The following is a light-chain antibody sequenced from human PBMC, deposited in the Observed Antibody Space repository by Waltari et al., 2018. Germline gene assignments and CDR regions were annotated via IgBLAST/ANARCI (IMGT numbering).Light chain of an antibody. Sequence: QSALTQPRSVSGSPGQSVTISCSGSSSDVGAYNHVSWYQQHPDKAPKVMIYDVNKRPSGVPDLFSGSKSDNTASLTISGLQAEDEADYYCCSYAGNYILVFGGGTKLTVL. V-gene: IGLV2-11*01. J-gene: IGLJ2*01. CDR1: SSDVGAYNH. CDR2: DVN. CDR3: CSYAGNYILV.